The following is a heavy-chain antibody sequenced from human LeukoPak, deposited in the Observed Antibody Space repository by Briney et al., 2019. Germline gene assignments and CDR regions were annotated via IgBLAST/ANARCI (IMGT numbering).Heavy chain of an antibody. CDR1: GGSISSSSYY. V-gene: IGHV4-39*01. J-gene: IGHJ6*03. D-gene: IGHD2-2*01. CDR3: ARHPITPPAVMNYYYYYYMDV. CDR2: IYYSGST. Sequence: SETLSLTCTVSGGSISSSSYYWGWIRQPPGKGLEWIGSIYYSGSTYYNPSLKSRVTISVDTSKNQFSLKLSSVTAADTAVYYCARHPITPPAVMNYYYYYYMDVWGKGTTVTVSS.